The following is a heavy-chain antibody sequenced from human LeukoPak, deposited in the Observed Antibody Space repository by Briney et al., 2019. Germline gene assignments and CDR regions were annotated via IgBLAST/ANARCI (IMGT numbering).Heavy chain of an antibody. CDR2: INHSGST. Sequence: SETLSLTCAVYGGSFSGYYWSWIRQPPGKGLEWIGEINHSGSTNYNPSLKSRVTISVDTSKNQFSLKLSSVTAADTAVYYCARGHVVVVADYFDYWGQGTLVTVSS. D-gene: IGHD2-15*01. V-gene: IGHV4-34*01. CDR1: GGSFSGYY. CDR3: ARGHVVVVADYFDY. J-gene: IGHJ4*02.